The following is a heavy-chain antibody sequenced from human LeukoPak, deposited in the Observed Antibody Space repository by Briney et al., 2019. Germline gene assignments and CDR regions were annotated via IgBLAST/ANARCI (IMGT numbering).Heavy chain of an antibody. CDR2: IYTSGST. D-gene: IGHD4-17*01. J-gene: IGHJ5*02. V-gene: IGHV4-4*07. Sequence: SETLSLTCTVSGNSFGDYYWSWIRQPAGKGLEWIGRIYTSGSTTYNPSLKSRVTMSVDTSKSQFSLNLMSVTAADTVVYYCTRDTGTTGEVKFDPWGQGTLVTVSS. CDR3: TRDTGTTGEVKFDP. CDR1: GNSFGDYY.